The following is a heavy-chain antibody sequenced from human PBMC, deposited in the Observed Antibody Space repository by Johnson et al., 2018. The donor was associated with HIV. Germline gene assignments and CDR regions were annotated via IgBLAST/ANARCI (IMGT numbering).Heavy chain of an antibody. CDR1: GFIFDDYA. D-gene: IGHD1-26*01. J-gene: IGHJ3*02. CDR3: AKGATRYKTSGSNSDGAFDI. V-gene: IGHV3-9*01. Sequence: VQLVESGGGLVQPGRSLRLSCAASGFIFDDYAMHWVRQAPGKGLEWVSGISWNSGSIGYADSVKGRFTISRDNAKNSLYLQMNTLRAEDKALYYCAKGATRYKTSGSNSDGAFDIWGQGTMVTVSS. CDR2: ISWNSGSI.